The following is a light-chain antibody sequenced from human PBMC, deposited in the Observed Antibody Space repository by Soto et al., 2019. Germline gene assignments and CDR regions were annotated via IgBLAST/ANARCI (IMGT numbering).Light chain of an antibody. J-gene: IGKJ1*01. Sequence: DIQMTQSPSTLSASIGDRVTITCRASQSVDSWLAWYQQQPGKAPKLLIYKASSLQTGVPSRFSGSGSGTEFTLPISSLQPDDFATYYCQHYHDYSRVFGQGTKVEIK. CDR1: QSVDSW. CDR2: KAS. CDR3: QHYHDYSRV. V-gene: IGKV1-5*03.